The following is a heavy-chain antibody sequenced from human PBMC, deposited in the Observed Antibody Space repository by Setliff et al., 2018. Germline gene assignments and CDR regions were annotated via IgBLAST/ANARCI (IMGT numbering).Heavy chain of an antibody. CDR1: GGSVSGYY. CDR3: TRGPNLYGDLDS. D-gene: IGHD4-17*01. CDR2: IHYAGTT. J-gene: IGHJ4*02. V-gene: IGHV4-59*02. Sequence: SETLSLTCTVSGGSVSGYYWSWIRQPPGKALEWIGYIHYAGTTFYNPSLKSRVTMSVDTAKSQFSLKLSSVTAADTAVYYCTRGPNLYGDLDSWGLGTLVTVSS.